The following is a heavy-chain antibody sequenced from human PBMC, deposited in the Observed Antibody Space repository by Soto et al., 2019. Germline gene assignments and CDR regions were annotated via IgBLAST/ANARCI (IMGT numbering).Heavy chain of an antibody. CDR2: IYYSGST. Sequence: PSETLSLTCTVSGGSVSSSSYYWGWIRQPPGKGLEWIGSIYYSGSTYYNPSLKSRVTISVDTSKNQFSLKLSSVTAADTAVYYCARQSLYVWGSYRYVDYWGQGTLVTVSS. D-gene: IGHD3-16*02. V-gene: IGHV4-39*01. CDR1: GGSVSSSSYY. J-gene: IGHJ4*02. CDR3: ARQSLYVWGSYRYVDY.